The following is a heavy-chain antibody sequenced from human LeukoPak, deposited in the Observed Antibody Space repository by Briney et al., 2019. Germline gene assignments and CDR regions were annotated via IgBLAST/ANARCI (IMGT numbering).Heavy chain of an antibody. J-gene: IGHJ5*02. D-gene: IGHD6-13*01. CDR3: ATTAAAGTRLAWFDP. CDR1: GGSISSYNW. V-gene: IGHV4-4*02. CDR2: IYHSGST. Sequence: SGTLSLTCVVSGGSISSYNWWSWVRQPPGKGLEWIGGIYHSGSTNYNPSLKSRVTISLDKSKNQFSLKLSSVTAADTAVYYCATTAAAGTRLAWFDPWSQGTLVTVSS.